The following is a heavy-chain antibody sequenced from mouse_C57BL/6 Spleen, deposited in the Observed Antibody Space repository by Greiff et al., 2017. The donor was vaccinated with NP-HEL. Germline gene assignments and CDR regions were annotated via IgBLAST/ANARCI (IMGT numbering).Heavy chain of an antibody. D-gene: IGHD1-1*01. CDR2: IYPGSGST. J-gene: IGHJ1*03. CDR3: ARSPLFGSSLNWYFDV. CDR1: GYTFTSYW. Sequence: QVQLKESGAELVKPGASVKMSCKASGYTFTSYWITWVKQRPGQGLEWIGDIYPGSGSTNYNEKFKSKATLTVDTSSSTAYMQLSSLTSEDSAVYYCARSPLFGSSLNWYFDVWGTGTTVTVSS. V-gene: IGHV1-55*01.